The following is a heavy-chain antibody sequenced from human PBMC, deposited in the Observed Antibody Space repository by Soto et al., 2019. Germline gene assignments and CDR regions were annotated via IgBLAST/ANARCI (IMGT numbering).Heavy chain of an antibody. V-gene: IGHV3-33*01. CDR1: GFTFSSYG. CDR3: ARLVTNCSGGSCYTDY. Sequence: GGSLRLSCAASGFTFSSYGMHWVRQAPGKGLEWVAVIWYDGSNKYYADSVKGRFTISRDNSKNTLYLQMNSLRAEDTAVYYCARLVTNCSGGSCYTDYWGQGTLVTVSS. D-gene: IGHD2-15*01. CDR2: IWYDGSNK. J-gene: IGHJ4*02.